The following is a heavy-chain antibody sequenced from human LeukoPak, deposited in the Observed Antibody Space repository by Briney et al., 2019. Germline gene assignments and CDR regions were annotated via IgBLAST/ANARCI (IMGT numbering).Heavy chain of an antibody. CDR2: ISSSGSTI. J-gene: IGHJ4*02. Sequence: PGGSLRLSCAASGFTFSSYEMNWVRQAPGKGLEWVSYISSSGSTIYYADSVKGRFTISWDNAKKSLYLRMNSLRAEDTAVYYCARSGKIYFDWLLDYWGQGTLVTVSS. CDR3: ARSGKIYFDWLLDY. D-gene: IGHD3-9*01. CDR1: GFTFSSYE. V-gene: IGHV3-48*03.